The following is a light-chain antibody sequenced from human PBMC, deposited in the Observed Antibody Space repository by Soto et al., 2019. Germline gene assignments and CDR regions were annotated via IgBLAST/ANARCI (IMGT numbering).Light chain of an antibody. CDR2: EGS. J-gene: IGLJ2*01. CDR3: CSYAGSRVV. CDR1: SSDVGSNNL. Sequence: QSVLTQPASVSGSPGQSITISCTGTSSDVGSNNLVSWYQQYPGKAPKLMIYEGSKRPSGVSNRFSGSKSGNTASLTISGLQAEDAADYYCCSYAGSRVVFGGGTKLTVL. V-gene: IGLV2-23*01.